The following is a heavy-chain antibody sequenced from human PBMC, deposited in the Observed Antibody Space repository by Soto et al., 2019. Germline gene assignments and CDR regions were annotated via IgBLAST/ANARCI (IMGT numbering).Heavy chain of an antibody. J-gene: IGHJ4*02. Sequence: EVQLVETGGGLIQPGGSLRLSCAASGFTVSSNYMSWIRQAPGKGLEWVSVIYSGGSTYYADSVKGRFTISRDNSKNTLFLQMNSLRADDTAVYYCARGQQLADWGQGTLVTVSS. D-gene: IGHD6-13*01. V-gene: IGHV3-53*02. CDR3: ARGQQLAD. CDR2: IYSGGST. CDR1: GFTVSSNY.